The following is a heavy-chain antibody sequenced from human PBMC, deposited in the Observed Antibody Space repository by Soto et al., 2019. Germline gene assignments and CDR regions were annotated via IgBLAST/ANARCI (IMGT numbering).Heavy chain of an antibody. Sequence: QLQLQESGSGLVKPSQTLSLTCAVSGGSISSGGYSWSWIRQPPGKGLEWIGYIYHSGSTYYNPSLTSRVTISVDRSKNQFSLKLSSVTATDTAVYYCARINFDYYDSSGYSRWFDPWGQGTLVTVSS. CDR2: IYHSGST. V-gene: IGHV4-30-2*01. CDR3: ARINFDYYDSSGYSRWFDP. D-gene: IGHD3-22*01. CDR1: GGSISSGGYS. J-gene: IGHJ5*02.